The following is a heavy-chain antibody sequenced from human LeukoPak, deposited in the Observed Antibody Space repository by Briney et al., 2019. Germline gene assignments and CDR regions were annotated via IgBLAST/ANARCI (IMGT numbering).Heavy chain of an antibody. J-gene: IGHJ4*02. Sequence: SETLSLTCAVSGGSLSDNKFYWGWIRQSPGKGLQWIGSIYYSGSTHYNPSLKSRVTMSIDTSKNQFSLRLSSVTAADTAVYYCARRPGEYGGNDFDYWGQGTLVTVSS. D-gene: IGHD4/OR15-4a*01. V-gene: IGHV4-39*01. CDR3: ARRPGEYGGNDFDY. CDR2: IYYSGST. CDR1: GGSLSDNKFY.